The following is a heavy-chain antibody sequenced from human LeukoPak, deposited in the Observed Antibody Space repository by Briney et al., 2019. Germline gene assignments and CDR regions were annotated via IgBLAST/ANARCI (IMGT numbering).Heavy chain of an antibody. V-gene: IGHV3-30*01. CDR2: ISYDGSNK. Sequence: GRSLRLSCAASGFTFSSYAMHWVRQAPGKGLEWVAVISYDGSNKYYADSVKGRFTISRDNSKNTLYLQINSLRAEDTAVYYCAITLLYCSSTSCFDYWGQGTLVTVSS. CDR3: AITLLYCSSTSCFDY. CDR1: GFTFSSYA. D-gene: IGHD2-2*01. J-gene: IGHJ4*02.